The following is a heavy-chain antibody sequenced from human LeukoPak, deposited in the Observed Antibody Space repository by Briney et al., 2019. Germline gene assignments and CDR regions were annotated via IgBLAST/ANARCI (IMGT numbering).Heavy chain of an antibody. CDR1: GGSISSYH. D-gene: IGHD5-12*01. J-gene: IGHJ5*02. CDR2: IYYSGST. V-gene: IGHV4-59*01. Sequence: SETLSLTCTVSGGSISSYHWSWIRQPPGKGLEWIGYIYYSGSTNYNPSLKSRVTMSVDTSKNQFSLKLSSVTAADTAVYYCARDRGYSGYPSSFDPWGQGTLVTVSS. CDR3: ARDRGYSGYPSSFDP.